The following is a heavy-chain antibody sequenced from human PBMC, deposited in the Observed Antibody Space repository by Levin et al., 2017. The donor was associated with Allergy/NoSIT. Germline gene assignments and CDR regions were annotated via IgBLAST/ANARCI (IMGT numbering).Heavy chain of an antibody. V-gene: IGHV3-23*01. J-gene: IGHJ6*02. CDR2: ISGSGGST. CDR3: AKDRGYYGSGASDYYYGMDV. Sequence: GESLKISCAASGFTFSSYAMSWVRQAPGKGLEWVSAISGSGGSTYYADSVKGRFTISRDNSKNTLYLQMNSLRAEDTAVYYCAKDRGYYGSGASDYYYGMDVWGQGTTVTVSS. CDR1: GFTFSSYA. D-gene: IGHD3-10*01.